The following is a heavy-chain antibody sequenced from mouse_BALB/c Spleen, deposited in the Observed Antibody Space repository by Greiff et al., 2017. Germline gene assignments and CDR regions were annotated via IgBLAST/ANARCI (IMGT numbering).Heavy chain of an antibody. CDR1: GYSFTSYW. J-gene: IGHJ3*01. Sequence: QVQLQQPGAELVMPGASVKMSCKASGYSFTSYWMHWVKQRPGQGLEWIGMIDPSDSETRLNQKFKDKATLTVDKSSSTAYMQLSSPTSEDSAVYYCAKGYYGSSYGAYWGQGTLVTVSA. V-gene: IGHV1-69*01. CDR3: AKGYYGSSYGAY. D-gene: IGHD1-1*01. CDR2: IDPSDSET.